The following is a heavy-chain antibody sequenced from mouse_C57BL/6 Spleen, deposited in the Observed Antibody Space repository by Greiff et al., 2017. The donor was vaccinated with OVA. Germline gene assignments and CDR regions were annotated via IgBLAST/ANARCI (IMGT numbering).Heavy chain of an antibody. CDR2: IRSKSNNYAT. J-gene: IGHJ2*01. Sequence: EVKVVESGGGLVQPKGSLKLSCAASGFSFNTYAMNWVRQAPGKGLEWVARIRSKSNNYATYYADSVKDRFTISRDDSESMLYLQMNNLKTEDTAMYYCVRQDSNYDFDYWGQGTTLTVSS. D-gene: IGHD2-5*01. V-gene: IGHV10-1*01. CDR1: GFSFNTYA. CDR3: VRQDSNYDFDY.